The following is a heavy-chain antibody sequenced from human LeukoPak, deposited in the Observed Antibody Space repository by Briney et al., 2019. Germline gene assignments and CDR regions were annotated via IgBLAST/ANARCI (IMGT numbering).Heavy chain of an antibody. V-gene: IGHV4-34*01. Sequence: SETLSLTCAVSGGSFSGYYWTWIRQPPGKGLEWIGEINHSGSANYNPSLKSRVTISLDTSKNQFSLKLSSVTAADTAVYYCASLYYYDSSGYGVFDYWGQGTLVTVSS. J-gene: IGHJ4*02. D-gene: IGHD3-22*01. CDR1: GGSFSGYY. CDR3: ASLYYYDSSGYGVFDY. CDR2: INHSGSA.